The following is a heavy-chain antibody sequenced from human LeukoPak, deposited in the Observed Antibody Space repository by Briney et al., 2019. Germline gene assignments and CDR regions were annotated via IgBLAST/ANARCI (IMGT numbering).Heavy chain of an antibody. D-gene: IGHD3-10*01. CDR2: INHSGST. CDR1: GGSFSGYY. CDR3: ATYGSGSYGPFDY. Sequence: SETLSLTCAVYGGSFSGYYWSWIRQPPGKGLEWIGEINHSGSTNYNPSLKSRVTISVDTSKNQFSLKLSSVTAADTAVYYCATYGSGSYGPFDYWGQGTLATVSS. V-gene: IGHV4-34*01. J-gene: IGHJ4*02.